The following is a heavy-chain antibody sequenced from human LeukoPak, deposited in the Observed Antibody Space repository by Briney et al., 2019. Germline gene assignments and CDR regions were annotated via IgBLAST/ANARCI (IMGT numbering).Heavy chain of an antibody. CDR3: ARHGYCSSTSCYRYYGMDV. CDR2: INPNSGGT. J-gene: IGHJ6*02. D-gene: IGHD2-2*01. CDR1: GYTLTGYY. V-gene: IGHV1-2*02. Sequence: GASVKVSCKASGYTLTGYYMHWVRQAPGQGLEWMGWINPNSGGTNYAQKFQGRVTMTRDTSISTAYMELSRLRSDDTAVYYCARHGYCSSTSCYRYYGMDVWGQGTTVTVSS.